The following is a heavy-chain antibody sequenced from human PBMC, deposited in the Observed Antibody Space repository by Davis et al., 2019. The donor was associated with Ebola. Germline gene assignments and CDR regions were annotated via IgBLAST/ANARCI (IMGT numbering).Heavy chain of an antibody. CDR1: GFTFSSYS. Sequence: GESLKISCAASGFTFSSYSMNWVRQAPGKGLEWVSSISSSSSYIYYADSVKGRFTISRDNPKNTLYLQMNNLRVEDTAIYYCAKAGPYYFDYWGQGTLVAVSS. V-gene: IGHV3-21*04. CDR2: ISSSSSYI. J-gene: IGHJ4*02. CDR3: AKAGPYYFDY.